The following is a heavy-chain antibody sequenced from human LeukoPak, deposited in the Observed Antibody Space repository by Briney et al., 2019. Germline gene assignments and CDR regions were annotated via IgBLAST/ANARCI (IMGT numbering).Heavy chain of an antibody. CDR1: GGSISSSSCY. D-gene: IGHD5-18*01. Sequence: PSETLSLTCTVSGGSISSSSCYWGWIRQPPGKGLEWIGSIYYSGSTYYNPSLKSRVTISVDTSKNQFSLKLSSVTAADTAVYYCANFGPGYSYGRDFDHWGQGTLVTVSS. J-gene: IGHJ4*02. CDR3: ANFGPGYSYGRDFDH. V-gene: IGHV4-39*01. CDR2: IYYSGST.